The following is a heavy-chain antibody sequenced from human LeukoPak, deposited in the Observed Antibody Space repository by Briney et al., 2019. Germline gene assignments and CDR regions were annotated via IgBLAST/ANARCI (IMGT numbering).Heavy chain of an antibody. CDR2: IRGKTNNYAT. V-gene: IGHV3-73*01. CDR1: GFTFSDSA. D-gene: IGHD6-13*01. Sequence: GGSLRLSCAASGFTFSDSAMHWVRQASGKGLEWVGRIRGKTNNYATAYTASVQGRITISRGDSKNTVYLQMNSLKTEDAAVYYCTSASSSPDAFDIWGRGTMVTVSS. J-gene: IGHJ3*02. CDR3: TSASSSPDAFDI.